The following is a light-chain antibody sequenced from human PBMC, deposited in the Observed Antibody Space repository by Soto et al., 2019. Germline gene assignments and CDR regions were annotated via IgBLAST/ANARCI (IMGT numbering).Light chain of an antibody. Sequence: EIVLTQSPGTLSLSPGERATLSCRASQSVSNNYLAWYQQKPGQAPRLLIYGASNRATGIPARFSGSGSGADFTLTISSLEPEDFAVYYCQQRSDWPRTFGQGTRLENK. CDR2: GAS. CDR1: QSVSNNY. V-gene: IGKV3-11*01. CDR3: QQRSDWPRT. J-gene: IGKJ5*01.